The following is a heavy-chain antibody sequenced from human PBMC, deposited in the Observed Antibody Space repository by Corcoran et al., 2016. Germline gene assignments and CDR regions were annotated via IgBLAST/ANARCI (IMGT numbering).Heavy chain of an antibody. CDR2: IIPIFGTA. CDR1: GGTFSSYA. J-gene: IGHJ4*02. CDR3: AVGKGSVRTISFDY. V-gene: IGHV1-69*01. D-gene: IGHD2-8*01. Sequence: QVQLVQSGAEVKKPGSSVKVSCKASGGTFSSYAINWVRQAPGQGLEWMGGIIPIFGTANYAQNFQGRVTINEDESTSTAYRELSSLRSEDTAVYYCAVGKGSVRTISFDYWGQGTLVTVSS.